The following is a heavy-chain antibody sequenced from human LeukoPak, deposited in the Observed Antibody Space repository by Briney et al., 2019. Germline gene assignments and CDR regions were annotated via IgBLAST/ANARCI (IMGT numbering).Heavy chain of an antibody. J-gene: IGHJ4*02. CDR3: AREGWYDYVWGSYRLFDY. D-gene: IGHD3-16*02. V-gene: IGHV3-7*01. CDR2: IKQDGSEK. CDR1: GFTFSSYW. Sequence: PGGSLRLSCAASGFTFSSYWMSWARQAPGKGLEWVANIKQDGSEKYYVDSVKGRFTISRDNAKNSLYLQMNSLRAEDTAVYYCAREGWYDYVWGSYRLFDYWGQGTLVTVSS.